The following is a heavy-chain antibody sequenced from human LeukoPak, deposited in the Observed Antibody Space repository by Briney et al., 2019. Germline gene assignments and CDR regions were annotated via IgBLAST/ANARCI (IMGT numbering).Heavy chain of an antibody. D-gene: IGHD4-11*01. V-gene: IGHV4-30-4*01. CDR3: ARPSTWGNYYNY. Sequence: SETLSLTCTVSGGSVTNDNYFWSWTRQPPGEGLEWIGYIYHSAGSYFNPSLKSRVTMSIDTSRNQFSLKLSSVTAADTAVYYCARPSTWGNYYNYWGQGTLVTVSS. J-gene: IGHJ4*02. CDR2: IYHSAGS. CDR1: GGSVTNDNYF.